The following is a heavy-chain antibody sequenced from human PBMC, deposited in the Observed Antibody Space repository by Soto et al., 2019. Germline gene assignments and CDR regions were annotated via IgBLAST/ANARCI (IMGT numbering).Heavy chain of an antibody. CDR3: AKASGGTIFGVVISY. Sequence: PGGSLNLSCEPSGLNFGGNPITWVRQAPGKGLEWVSAISGSGGSTYYADSVKGRFTISRDNSKNTLYLQMNSLRAEDTAVYYCAKASGGTIFGVVISYWGQGTLVTVSS. D-gene: IGHD3-3*01. CDR2: ISGSGGST. J-gene: IGHJ4*02. CDR1: GLNFGGNP. V-gene: IGHV3-23*01.